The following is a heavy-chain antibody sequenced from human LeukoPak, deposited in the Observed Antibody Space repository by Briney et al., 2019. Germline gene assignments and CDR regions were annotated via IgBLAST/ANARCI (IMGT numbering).Heavy chain of an antibody. D-gene: IGHD2-21*01. Sequence: SWRRLVPKKGLEWVSYINTDSSDIHYADSVKGRFTISRDNARNTLYLQLSSLRAEDSAVYYCARDTFHPGLIDSWGQGTLVTVSS. CDR3: ARDTFHPGLIDS. J-gene: IGHJ4*02. V-gene: IGHV3-11*06. CDR2: INTDSSDI.